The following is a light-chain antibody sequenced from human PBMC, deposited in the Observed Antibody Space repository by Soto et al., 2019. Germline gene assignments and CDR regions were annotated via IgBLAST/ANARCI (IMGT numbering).Light chain of an antibody. Sequence: EIVMTQSPATLSVSPGERATLSCRASQSVSSNLAWYQQKPGQAPRLLIYSASTRATGIPARFSGSGSGTEFTLTISSLQSEDFAVYYCQQYNNWPRTFGQGNKVEIK. CDR2: SAS. CDR1: QSVSSN. J-gene: IGKJ1*01. CDR3: QQYNNWPRT. V-gene: IGKV3-15*01.